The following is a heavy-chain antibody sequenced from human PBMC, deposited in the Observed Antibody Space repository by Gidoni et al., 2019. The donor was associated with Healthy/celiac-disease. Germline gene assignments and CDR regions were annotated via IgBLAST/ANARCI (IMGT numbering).Heavy chain of an antibody. CDR2: INGNGGRT. CDR3: ARGNYGGNARFEY. V-gene: IGHV3-20*01. CDR1: GFTFDDYG. D-gene: IGHD4-17*01. Sequence: EVQLVESGGGVVRPGGSLRLSCAASGFTFDDYGMSWVRQVPGKGLEGVSGINGNGGRTGYADSVKGRFNISRDNAKNSLYLKMNSLRAEDTALYHCARGNYGGNARFEYWGQGTLVTVSS. J-gene: IGHJ4*02.